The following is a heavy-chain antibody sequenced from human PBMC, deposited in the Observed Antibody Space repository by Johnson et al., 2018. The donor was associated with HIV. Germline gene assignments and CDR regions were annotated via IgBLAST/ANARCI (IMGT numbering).Heavy chain of an antibody. D-gene: IGHD2-2*01. J-gene: IGHJ3*02. V-gene: IGHV3-30*04. CDR1: GFTFSSYA. Sequence: QVQLVESGGGVVQPGRSLRLSCAASGFTFSSYAMHWVRQAPGKGLEWVAVISYDGSNKYYADSVKGRFTISRDNSKNMLYLQMNSLSAEDTAVYYCARDGSTSCYDCFDAFDIWGQGTMVTVSS. CDR2: ISYDGSNK. CDR3: ARDGSTSCYDCFDAFDI.